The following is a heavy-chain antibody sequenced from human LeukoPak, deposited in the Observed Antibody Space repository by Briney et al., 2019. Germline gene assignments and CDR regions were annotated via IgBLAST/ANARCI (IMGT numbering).Heavy chain of an antibody. CDR1: GGSISGTYY. CDR3: ARLSRGYNFDY. CDR2: IYYTGTT. Sequence: SETLSLTCTVSGGSISGTYYWSWIRQPPGKGLEWIGYIYYTGTTDSNPSLKSRVTISLDTSKNQFSLNLSSVTAADTAVYYCARLSRGYNFDYWGQGTLVTVSS. V-gene: IGHV4-59*08. J-gene: IGHJ4*02. D-gene: IGHD5-24*01.